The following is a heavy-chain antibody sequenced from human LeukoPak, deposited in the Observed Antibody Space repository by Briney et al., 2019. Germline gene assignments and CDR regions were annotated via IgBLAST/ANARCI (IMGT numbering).Heavy chain of an antibody. CDR1: GGSISTYY. CDR2: VYYSGHT. Sequence: SETLSLTCTVSGGSISTYYWSWIRQPPGKGLEWIAYVYYSGHTSYNPSLKGRVTISVDTSKNQISLKLNSVTAADTAVYYCARHPYSDGFDIWGQGTMVTVSS. CDR3: ARHPYSDGFDI. D-gene: IGHD1-1*01. V-gene: IGHV4-59*08. J-gene: IGHJ3*02.